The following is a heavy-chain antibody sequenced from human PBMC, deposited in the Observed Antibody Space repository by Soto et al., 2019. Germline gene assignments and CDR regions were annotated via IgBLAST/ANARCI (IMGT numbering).Heavy chain of an antibody. V-gene: IGHV4-31*03. Sequence: SETLSLTCTVSGGSISSGDPYWSWIRQHPGKGLEWIGYIYYSGSTYYNPSLKSRVTISLDTSKNQFSLNLTSVTAADTAVYYCARDVPPDFDYWGQGTLVTVSS. CDR2: IYYSGST. CDR3: ARDVPPDFDY. D-gene: IGHD2-2*01. CDR1: GGSISSGDPY. J-gene: IGHJ4*02.